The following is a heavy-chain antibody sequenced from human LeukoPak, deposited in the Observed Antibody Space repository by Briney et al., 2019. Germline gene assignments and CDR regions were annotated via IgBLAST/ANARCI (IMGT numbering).Heavy chain of an antibody. CDR3: ARVGEKAFHLWPEIDY. J-gene: IGHJ4*02. Sequence: GGSLRLSCAASGFTFSAYSMNWVRQTPGKGPEWVSSISSDSDYIFYADSVKGRFTISRDNAKKSLYLQMNSLRAEDTAVYYCARVGEKAFHLWPEIDYWGQGTLVTVSS. CDR2: ISSDSDYI. D-gene: IGHD5-24*01. V-gene: IGHV3-21*01. CDR1: GFTFSAYS.